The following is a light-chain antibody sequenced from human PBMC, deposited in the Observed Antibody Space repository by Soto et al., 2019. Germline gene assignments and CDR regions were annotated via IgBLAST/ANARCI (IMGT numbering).Light chain of an antibody. Sequence: QSALTQPRSVSGSPGQSVTISCTGTSSDIGSSTYVSWYQQHPGKAPKVILYDVSTRPSGVPDRFSASKSGNTASLSISGLQAEDEADYYCCAHTGIYPVVVFGGGTKLTVL. V-gene: IGLV2-11*01. J-gene: IGLJ2*01. CDR1: SSDIGSSTY. CDR2: DVS. CDR3: CAHTGIYPVVV.